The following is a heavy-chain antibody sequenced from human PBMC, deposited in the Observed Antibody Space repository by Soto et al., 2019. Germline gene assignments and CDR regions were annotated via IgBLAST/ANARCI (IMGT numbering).Heavy chain of an antibody. CDR1: GFTFSSYW. V-gene: IGHV3-74*01. CDR2: INSDGSTT. D-gene: IGHD5-12*01. Sequence: GSLRLSCAASGFTFSSYWMHWVRQAPGKGLVWVSRINSDGSTTTYADSVKGRFTISRDNSKNTLYLQMNSLRAEDTAVYYCARDSYSGYDYLDYWGQGTLVTVSS. J-gene: IGHJ4*02. CDR3: ARDSYSGYDYLDY.